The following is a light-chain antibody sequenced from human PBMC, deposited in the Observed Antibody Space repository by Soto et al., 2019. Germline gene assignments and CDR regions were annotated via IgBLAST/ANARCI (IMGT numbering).Light chain of an antibody. CDR1: GSDVGGYDY. CDR3: NSYTSSSTVL. J-gene: IGLJ2*01. CDR2: DVS. Sequence: QSALTQPASVSGSPGQSITISCTGTGSDVGGYDYVSWYQQHPGKAPKLMIYDVSNRPSGVSNRFSGSKSGNTASLTISGLQVEDEADYYCNSYTSSSTVLFGGGTKLTVL. V-gene: IGLV2-14*03.